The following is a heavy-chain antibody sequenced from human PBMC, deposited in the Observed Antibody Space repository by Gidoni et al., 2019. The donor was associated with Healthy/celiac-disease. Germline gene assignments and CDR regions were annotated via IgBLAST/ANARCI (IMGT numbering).Heavy chain of an antibody. J-gene: IGHJ3*02. D-gene: IGHD4-17*01. V-gene: IGHV3-23*01. CDR2: ISGSGGST. CDR3: AKRLFYGDEGAFDI. Sequence: PGKGLEWVSAISGSGGSTYYADSVKGRFTISRDNSKNTLYLQMNSLRAEDTAVYYCAKRLFYGDEGAFDIWGQGTMVTVSS.